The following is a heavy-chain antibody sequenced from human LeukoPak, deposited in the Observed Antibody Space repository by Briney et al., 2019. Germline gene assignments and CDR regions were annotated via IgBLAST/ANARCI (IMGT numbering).Heavy chain of an antibody. CDR3: AKGGYYYDSSGHAFDI. D-gene: IGHD3-22*01. Sequence: GGSLRLSCAASGFTFDDYAMHWVRQAPGKGLEWVSGISWNSGSIGYADSAKGRFTISRDNAKNSLYLQMNSLRAEDMALYYCAKGGYYYDSSGHAFDIWGQGTMVTVSS. J-gene: IGHJ3*02. CDR2: ISWNSGSI. CDR1: GFTFDDYA. V-gene: IGHV3-9*03.